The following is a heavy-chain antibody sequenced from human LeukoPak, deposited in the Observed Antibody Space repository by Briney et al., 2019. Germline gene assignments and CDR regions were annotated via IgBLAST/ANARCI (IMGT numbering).Heavy chain of an antibody. Sequence: PSETLSLTCAVYGGSFSGYYWSWIRQPPGKGLEWIGEINHSGSTNYNPSLKSRVTISVDTSKNQFSLKLSSVTAADTAVYYCARLRLPLSVTTPRMNWYFDLWGRGTLVTVSS. CDR1: GGSFSGYY. CDR2: INHSGST. J-gene: IGHJ2*01. V-gene: IGHV4-34*01. CDR3: ARLRLPLSVTTPRMNWYFDL. D-gene: IGHD4-17*01.